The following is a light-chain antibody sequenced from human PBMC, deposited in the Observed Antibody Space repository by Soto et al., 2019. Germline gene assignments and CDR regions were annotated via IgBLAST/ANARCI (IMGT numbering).Light chain of an antibody. CDR2: ANN. Sequence: QSVLTQPPSVSGALGQRVTISCSNIGAAYDVHWYRQLPGTAPRLLIYANNNRPSGVPDRFSGSKSGTSASLAISGLQAEDEGDYYCQSYDFSVVFGGGTKVTVL. V-gene: IGLV1-40*01. CDR1: SNIGAAYD. CDR3: QSYDFSVV. J-gene: IGLJ2*01.